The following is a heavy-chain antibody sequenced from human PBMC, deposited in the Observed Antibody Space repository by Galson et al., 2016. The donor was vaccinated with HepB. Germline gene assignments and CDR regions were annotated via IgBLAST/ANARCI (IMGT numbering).Heavy chain of an antibody. CDR3: SRTSYRECTGTRCVNFRYYYYYMDV. Sequence: SLRLSCAASGFTVSNYYMSWVRQAPGKGLEWVSVIFYGGTTYYADSVAGRFTISRDDSMNTLYLQMNSLTAEDTAVYFWSRTSYRECTGTRCVNFRYYYYYMDVWGKGTTVTVSS. D-gene: IGHD2-8*02. CDR2: IFYGGTT. CDR1: GFTVSNYY. J-gene: IGHJ6*03. V-gene: IGHV3-53*01.